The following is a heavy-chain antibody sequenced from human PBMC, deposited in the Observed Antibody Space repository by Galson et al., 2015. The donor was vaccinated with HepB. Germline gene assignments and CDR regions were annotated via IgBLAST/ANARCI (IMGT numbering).Heavy chain of an antibody. V-gene: IGHV4-4*07. CDR1: GGSISSYY. J-gene: IGHJ4*02. D-gene: IGHD2-15*01. Sequence: SETLSLTCTVSGGSISSYYWSWIRQPAGKGLEWIGRIYTSGSTNYNPSLKSRVTMSVDTSKNQFSLKLSSVTAADTAVYYCARDPDCSGGSCYLDYWGQGTLVTVSS. CDR3: ARDPDCSGGSCYLDY. CDR2: IYTSGST.